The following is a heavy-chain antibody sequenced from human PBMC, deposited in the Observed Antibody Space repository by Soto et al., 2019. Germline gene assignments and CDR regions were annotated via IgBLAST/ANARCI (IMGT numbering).Heavy chain of an antibody. CDR3: ARDLKVLAARPNNYYGMDV. CDR1: AGSISSGGYY. CDR2: VYYSGST. V-gene: IGHV4-31*03. D-gene: IGHD6-6*01. Sequence: SQRRSLTCTVAAGSISSGGYYWSWIRQHPGKGLEWIGYVYYSGSTYYNPSLKSRVTISVDTSKNQSSLKLSSVTAADTAVYYCARDLKVLAARPNNYYGMDVWGQGTTVAVSS. J-gene: IGHJ6*02.